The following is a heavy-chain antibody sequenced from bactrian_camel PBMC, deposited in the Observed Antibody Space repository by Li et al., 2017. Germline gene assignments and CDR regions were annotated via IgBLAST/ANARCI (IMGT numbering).Heavy chain of an antibody. CDR3: AGYVGACYTFARTRYEH. J-gene: IGHJ4*01. CDR2: IYTPTAIP. V-gene: IGHV3S63*01. CDR1: TNTVDPNY. D-gene: IGHD3*01. Sequence: VQLVESGGGSVQSGGSLTLACSVSTNTVDPNYMAWFRQVPGKGREGVACIYTPTAIPSYADSVKGRFTISQDNAKNTVDLQMNSLKPEDTAMYYCAGYVGACYTFARTRYEHWGQGTQVTVS.